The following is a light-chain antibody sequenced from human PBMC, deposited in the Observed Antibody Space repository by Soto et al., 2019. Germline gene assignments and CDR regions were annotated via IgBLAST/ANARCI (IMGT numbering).Light chain of an antibody. V-gene: IGLV1-47*01. CDR3: AAWDDSLSGYV. CDR1: SSNIGSNY. CDR2: RNN. Sequence: QSVLTQPPSASGIPGQRVTISCSGSSSNIGSNYVYWYQQLPGTAPKLLIYRNNQRPSGVPDRFSGSKSGTSASLAISGLRFEDEADYYCAAWDDSLSGYVFGTGTKLTVL. J-gene: IGLJ1*01.